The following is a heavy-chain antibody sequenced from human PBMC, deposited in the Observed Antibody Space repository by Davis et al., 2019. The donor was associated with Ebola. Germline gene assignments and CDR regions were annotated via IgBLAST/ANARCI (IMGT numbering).Heavy chain of an antibody. D-gene: IGHD6-13*01. CDR3: ARDVAADSFVGDPFDY. CDR2: ISWNSGSI. CDR1: GFTFDDYA. Sequence: GGSLRLSCAASGFTFDDYAMHWVRQAPGKGLEWVSGISWNSGSIGYADSVKGRFTISRDNAKNSLYLQMNSLRAEDTAVYYCARDVAADSFVGDPFDYWGQGTLVTVSS. J-gene: IGHJ4*02. V-gene: IGHV3-9*01.